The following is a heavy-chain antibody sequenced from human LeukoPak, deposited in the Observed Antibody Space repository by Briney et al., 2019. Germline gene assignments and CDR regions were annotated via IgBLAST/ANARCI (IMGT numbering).Heavy chain of an antibody. D-gene: IGHD4-17*01. CDR3: ARGSALRQTTGTTYDY. J-gene: IGHJ4*02. V-gene: IGHV1-2*02. CDR2: INPHSGDT. CDR1: GYTFTDYY. Sequence: ASVKVSCKASGYTFTDYYMHWVRQAPGQRLEWIGWINPHSGDTHYAERFQGRVTMTRDTSISTAYMDLSRLGSDDTAVYYCARGSALRQTTGTTYDYWGQGTLVTVSS.